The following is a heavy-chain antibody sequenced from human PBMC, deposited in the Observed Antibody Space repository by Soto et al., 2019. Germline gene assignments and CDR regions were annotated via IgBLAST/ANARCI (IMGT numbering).Heavy chain of an antibody. J-gene: IGHJ4*02. V-gene: IGHV1-3*01. Sequence: QVQLVQSGAEVKEPGASVKVSCKASGYTFANYAIHWVRQAPGQRLEWMGWINAGNGNPKYSQKFQDGVTISRDTSATTAYMEMSSLRSEDTAVYYCARGSYYYESSGYYPDYWGQGTLVTVSS. CDR3: ARGSYYYESSGYYPDY. CDR2: INAGNGNP. CDR1: GYTFANYA. D-gene: IGHD3-22*01.